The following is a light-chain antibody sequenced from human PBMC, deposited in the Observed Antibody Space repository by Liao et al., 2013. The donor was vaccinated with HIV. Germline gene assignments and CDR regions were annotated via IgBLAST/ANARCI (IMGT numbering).Light chain of an antibody. CDR1: NLSNILGNKY. Sequence: SYGLTQPPSVSVSTGQTASITCYGDNLSNILGNKYLHWYLQRPGQSPVLVMYQDSKRPSGIPGRFSGSSSGNTGTLTISGTQPLDEGDYYCQVWDSSTVIFGGGTKLTVL. V-gene: IGLV3-1*01. CDR2: QDS. CDR3: QVWDSSTVI. J-gene: IGLJ2*01.